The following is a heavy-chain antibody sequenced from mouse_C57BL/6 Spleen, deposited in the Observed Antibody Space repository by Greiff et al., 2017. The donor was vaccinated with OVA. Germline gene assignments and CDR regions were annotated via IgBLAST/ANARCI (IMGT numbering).Heavy chain of an antibody. J-gene: IGHJ3*01. Sequence: DVQLLESGTVLARPGASVKMSCKTSGYTFTSYWMHWVKQRPGQGLEWIGAIYPGNSDTSYNQKFKGKAKLTTVTSTSTAYLEISRLTNEDSAVYYCTSDYGYDVGFAYWGQGTLVTVSA. D-gene: IGHD2-2*01. CDR2: IYPGNSDT. V-gene: IGHV1-5*01. CDR3: TSDYGYDVGFAY. CDR1: GYTFTSYW.